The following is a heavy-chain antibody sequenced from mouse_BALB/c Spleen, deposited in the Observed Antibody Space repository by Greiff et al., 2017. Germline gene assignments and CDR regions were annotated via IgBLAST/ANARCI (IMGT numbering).Heavy chain of an antibody. J-gene: IGHJ1*01. D-gene: IGHD2-1*01. CDR2: ISSGGSYT. CDR3: TRGDGNYEYFDV. Sequence: EVQRVESGGGLVKPGGSLKLSCAASGFTFSSYTMSWVRQTPEKRLEWVATISSGGSYTYYPDSVKGRFTISRDNAKNTLYLQMSSLKSEDTAMYYCTRGDGNYEYFDVWGAGTTVTVSS. V-gene: IGHV5-6-4*01. CDR1: GFTFSSYT.